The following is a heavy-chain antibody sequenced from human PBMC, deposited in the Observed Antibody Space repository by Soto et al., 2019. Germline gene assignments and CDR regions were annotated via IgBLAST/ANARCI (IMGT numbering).Heavy chain of an antibody. J-gene: IGHJ4*02. D-gene: IGHD6-13*01. CDR3: GGEALYSLLSEGVLVY. CDR1: GGSFSGYY. V-gene: IGHV4-34*01. CDR2: INHSGST. Sequence: QVQLQQWGAGLLKPSETLSLTCAVYGGSFSGYYWSWIRQPPGKGLEWIGEINHSGSTNYNPSLKSRVTLSVDMSKNQFSLKLSSVTAADTAVYYFGGEALYSLLSEGVLVYWGQGTLVTFPS.